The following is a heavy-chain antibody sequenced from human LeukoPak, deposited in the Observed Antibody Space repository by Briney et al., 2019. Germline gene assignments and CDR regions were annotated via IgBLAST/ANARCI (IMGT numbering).Heavy chain of an antibody. Sequence: GGSLRLSCAASGFTFSTYNMNWVRQAPGKGLEWVSSISSSSSHTYYIDSVKGRFSISRDNTMNSLYLQMNSLRAEDTAVYYCTREVPHGYSGYDSRDYWGQGTLVTVSS. J-gene: IGHJ4*02. V-gene: IGHV3-21*01. CDR1: GFTFSTYN. CDR3: TREVPHGYSGYDSRDY. CDR2: ISSSSSHT. D-gene: IGHD5-12*01.